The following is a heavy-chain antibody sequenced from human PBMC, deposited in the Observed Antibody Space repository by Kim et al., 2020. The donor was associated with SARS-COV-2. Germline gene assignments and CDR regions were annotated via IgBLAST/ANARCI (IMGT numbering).Heavy chain of an antibody. CDR3: ARAEGER. CDR1: GFTFSSYA. Sequence: GGSLRLSCAASGFTFSSYAMHWVRQAPGKGLEWVAVISYDGSNKYYADSVKGRFTISRDNSKNTLYLQMNSLRAEDTAVYYCARAEGERWGQGTLVTVSS. CDR2: ISYDGSNK. V-gene: IGHV3-30-3*01. J-gene: IGHJ4*02.